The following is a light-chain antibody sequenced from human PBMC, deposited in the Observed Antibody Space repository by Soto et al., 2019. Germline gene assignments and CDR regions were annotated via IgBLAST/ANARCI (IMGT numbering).Light chain of an antibody. Sequence: EIVFTQSPGTLSLSPGERATLSCRASQSVSSSYLAWYQQKPGQAPRLLIYGASSRATGIPDRFSGSGSGTDFTLTISRLEPEDFAVYYCQQYGRTFGQGPKVDI. CDR1: QSVSSSY. J-gene: IGKJ1*01. CDR3: QQYGRT. CDR2: GAS. V-gene: IGKV3-20*01.